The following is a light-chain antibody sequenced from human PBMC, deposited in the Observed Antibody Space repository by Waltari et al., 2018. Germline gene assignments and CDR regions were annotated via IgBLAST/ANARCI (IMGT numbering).Light chain of an antibody. CDR2: EVS. CDR1: SSDVGGYNY. J-gene: IGLJ1*01. Sequence: QSALTQPASVSGSPGQSITISCTGTSSDVGGYNYVSWYQQLPGKATKLMIYEVSNRPGGVSNRISDSKSGNPPPLTISGLQTETSAKYYGSSYTSTSTYIFGTGTKVTVL. CDR3: SSYTSTSTYI. V-gene: IGLV2-14*03.